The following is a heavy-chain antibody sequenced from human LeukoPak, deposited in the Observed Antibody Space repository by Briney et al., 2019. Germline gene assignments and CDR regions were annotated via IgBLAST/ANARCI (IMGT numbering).Heavy chain of an antibody. D-gene: IGHD6-6*01. CDR3: ARLSSIVPDFDY. CDR1: GGSISSSSYY. CDR2: IYYSGST. J-gene: IGHJ4*02. Sequence: SETLSLTCTVPGGSISSSSYYWGWIRQPPGKGLEWIGSIYYSGSTYYNPSLKSRVTISVDTSKNQFSLKLSSVTAADTAVYYCARLSSIVPDFDYWGQGTLVTVSS. V-gene: IGHV4-39*01.